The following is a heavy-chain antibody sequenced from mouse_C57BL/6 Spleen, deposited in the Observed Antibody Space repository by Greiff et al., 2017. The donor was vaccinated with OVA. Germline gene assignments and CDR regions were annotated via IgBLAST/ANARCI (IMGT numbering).Heavy chain of an antibody. Sequence: EVQRVESGGGLVQPGGSMKLSCAASGFTFSDAWMDWVRQSPEKGLEWVAEIRNKANNHATYYAESVKGRFTISRDDSKSSVYLQMNSLRAEDTGIYYCTSYYDYDRFAYWGQGTLVTVSA. D-gene: IGHD2-4*01. J-gene: IGHJ3*01. V-gene: IGHV6-6*01. CDR1: GFTFSDAW. CDR2: IRNKANNHAT. CDR3: TSYYDYDRFAY.